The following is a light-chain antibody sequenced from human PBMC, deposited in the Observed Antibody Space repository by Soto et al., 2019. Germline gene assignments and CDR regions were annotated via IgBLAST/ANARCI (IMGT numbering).Light chain of an antibody. CDR3: QQYANWPRT. V-gene: IGKV3D-15*01. Sequence: EIVLTQSPATLSLSPGERATLSCRASQSVSSTLAWYQQKPGQAPRLLIYGASTRATGIPARFSGSGSGTEFTLTISSLQSEDFAVYYCQQYANWPRTFGQGTQLDIK. CDR2: GAS. J-gene: IGKJ1*01. CDR1: QSVSST.